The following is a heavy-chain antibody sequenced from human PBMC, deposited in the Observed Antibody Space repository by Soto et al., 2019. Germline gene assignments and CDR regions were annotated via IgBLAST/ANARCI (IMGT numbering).Heavy chain of an antibody. CDR2: INPSGSST. Sequence: ASVKVSCKASGNTFTSYDMHWVRQAPGQGLEWMGIINPSGSSTSNSQKFQGRVTMTRDTSTSTVYMELSSLRSEDTAVYYCARGRSDSGHDYWGQGTLVTVSS. V-gene: IGHV1-46*01. CDR3: ARGRSDSGHDY. D-gene: IGHD6-19*01. J-gene: IGHJ4*02. CDR1: GNTFTSYD.